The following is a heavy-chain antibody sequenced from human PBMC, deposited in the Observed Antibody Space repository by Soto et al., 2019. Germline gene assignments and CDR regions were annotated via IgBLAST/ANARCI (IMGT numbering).Heavy chain of an antibody. CDR2: IYPGDSDT. J-gene: IGHJ4*02. CDR3: ARQSGPYYDFWSGYYNLALYYFDY. D-gene: IGHD3-3*01. V-gene: IGHV5-51*01. Sequence: PGESLKISCQGSGYSFTSYWIGWVRQMPGKGLEWMGIIYPGDSDTRYSPSFQGQVTISADKSISTAYLQWSSLKASDTAMYYCARQSGPYYDFWSGYYNLALYYFDYWGQGTLVTVSS. CDR1: GYSFTSYW.